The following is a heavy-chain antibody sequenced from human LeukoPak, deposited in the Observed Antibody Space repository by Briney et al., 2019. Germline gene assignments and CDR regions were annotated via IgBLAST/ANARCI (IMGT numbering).Heavy chain of an antibody. V-gene: IGHV4-59*08. CDR2: IYYSGST. D-gene: IGHD3-3*01. CDR3: GRHVGYDFWSGYPEPFDY. Sequence: PSETLSLTCTVSGGSISSYYWSWIRQPPGKGLEWIGYIYYSGSTNYNPSLKSRVTISVDTSKNQFSLKRRCVTGAERAGYYCGRHVGYDFWSGYPEPFDYWGQGTLVTVSS. CDR1: GGSISSYY. J-gene: IGHJ4*02.